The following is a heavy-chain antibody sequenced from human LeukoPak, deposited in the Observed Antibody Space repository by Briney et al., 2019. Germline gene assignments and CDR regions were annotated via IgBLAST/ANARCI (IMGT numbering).Heavy chain of an antibody. D-gene: IGHD5-12*01. J-gene: IGHJ4*02. CDR1: GFTFSSYE. CDR3: ARGGYSGYDAALHY. Sequence: PGGSLRLSCAASGFTFSSYEMNWVRQAPGKGLEWVSYISSSGSTIYYADSVKGRFTISRDNAKNSLYLQMNSLRAEDTAVYYCARGGYSGYDAALHYWGQGTLVTVSS. V-gene: IGHV3-48*03. CDR2: ISSSGSTI.